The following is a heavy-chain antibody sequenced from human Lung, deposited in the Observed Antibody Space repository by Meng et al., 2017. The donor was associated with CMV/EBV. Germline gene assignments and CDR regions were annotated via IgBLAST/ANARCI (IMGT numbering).Heavy chain of an antibody. V-gene: IGHV1-69*05. CDR3: AIEAYPQLLYP. J-gene: IGHJ5*02. CDR1: GGTFSSSA. Sequence: SCSASGGTFSSSAMCWVRQATGQGLEWLGGTIPIFGTATSSKEFQGRITITTDESTTTAYMALSSLRSEDTAMYYCAIEAYPQLLYPWGQGALVTVSS. D-gene: IGHD2-2*01. CDR2: TIPIFGTA.